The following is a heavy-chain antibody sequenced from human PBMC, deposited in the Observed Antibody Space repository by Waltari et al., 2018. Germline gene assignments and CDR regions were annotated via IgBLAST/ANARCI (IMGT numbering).Heavy chain of an antibody. CDR1: GGSIRSYY. Sequence: QVQLQESGPGLVKPSETLSLTCRVSGGSIRSYYWSWSRPPPGKGLEWIGYIYYSESTNYNPSLKSRVTISVDTKNQFSLNLSSVTAADTAVYYCARSPGSRHYFDYWGQGTLVTVSS. CDR3: ARSPGSRHYFDY. CDR2: IYYSEST. J-gene: IGHJ4*02. D-gene: IGHD3-10*01. V-gene: IGHV4-59*01.